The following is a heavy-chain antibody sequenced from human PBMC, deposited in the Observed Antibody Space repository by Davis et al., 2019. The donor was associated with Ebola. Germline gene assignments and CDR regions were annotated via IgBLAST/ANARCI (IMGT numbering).Heavy chain of an antibody. D-gene: IGHD2-2*01. CDR2: ISYDGSNK. Sequence: GGSLRLSCAASGFTFSSYGMHWVRQAPGKGLEWVAVISYDGSNKYYADSVKGRFTISRDNSKNTLYLQMNSLRAEDTAVYYCAKEASTTLIYYYYGMDVWGQGTTVTVSS. CDR3: AKEASTTLIYYYYGMDV. CDR1: GFTFSSYG. V-gene: IGHV3-30*18. J-gene: IGHJ6*02.